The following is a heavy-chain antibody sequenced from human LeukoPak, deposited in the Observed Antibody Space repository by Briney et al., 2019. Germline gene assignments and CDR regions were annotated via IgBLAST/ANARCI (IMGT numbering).Heavy chain of an antibody. CDR3: ARVASNYDFDY. CDR1: GFTFDDYG. J-gene: IGHJ4*02. CDR2: INWNGGNT. Sequence: PGGSLRLSCAASGFTFDDYGMTWVRQAPGKGLEWVSGINWNGGNTGYADSVKGRFTISRGNAKNSLYLQMNSLRAEDTALYYCARVASNYDFDYWGQGTLVTVSS. V-gene: IGHV3-20*04. D-gene: IGHD4-11*01.